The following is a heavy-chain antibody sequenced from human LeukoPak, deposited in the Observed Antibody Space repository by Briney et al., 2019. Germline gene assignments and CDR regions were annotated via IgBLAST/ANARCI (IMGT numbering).Heavy chain of an antibody. J-gene: IGHJ5*02. CDR2: INSDRSST. CDR1: GFTFSSYW. V-gene: IGHV3-74*01. D-gene: IGHD3-22*01. Sequence: GGSLRLPCAASGFTFSSYWMHWVRQAPGKGLVWVSRINSDRSSTSYADSVKGRFTISRDNAKNTLYLQMNSLRAEDTAVYYCARDGGTYYYDSSGYVFDPWGQGTLVTVSS. CDR3: ARDGGTYYYDSSGYVFDP.